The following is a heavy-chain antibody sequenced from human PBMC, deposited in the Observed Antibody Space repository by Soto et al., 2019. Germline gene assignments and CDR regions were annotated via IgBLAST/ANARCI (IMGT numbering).Heavy chain of an antibody. J-gene: IGHJ4*02. CDR2: LYWDDDK. Sequence: QITLKESGPTLVKPTQTLTLTCTFSGFSLSTSGVGVGWIRQPPGKALEWLAFLYWDDDKRCSPSLKSRLTITKETSKTQVLLTMTNMDPVETATYYCARTSVNWGSRGLVDYWGQGTLVTVAS. CDR1: GFSLSTSGVG. D-gene: IGHD7-27*01. CDR3: ARTSVNWGSRGLVDY. V-gene: IGHV2-5*02.